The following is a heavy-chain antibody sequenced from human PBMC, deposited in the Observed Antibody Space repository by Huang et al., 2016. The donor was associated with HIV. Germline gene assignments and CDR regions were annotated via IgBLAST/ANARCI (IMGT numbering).Heavy chain of an antibody. Sequence: QVKLVESGGGVVQPGRSLRLACGASGFVLNNYVLHWVRQTQGKGLEWVAGLSKDGRDKQYAESVKGRFTISKDNSKNTLYLEMDSLTPEDTGVYYCAREDGSSGDCGYFGPWGQGAQVTVAT. D-gene: IGHD3-22*01. CDR1: GFVLNNYV. CDR3: AREDGSSGDCGYFGP. J-gene: IGHJ4*02. V-gene: IGHV3-30*03. CDR2: LSKDGRDK.